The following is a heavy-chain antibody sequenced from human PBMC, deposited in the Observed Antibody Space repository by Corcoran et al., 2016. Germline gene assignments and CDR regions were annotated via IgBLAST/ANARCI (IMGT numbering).Heavy chain of an antibody. Sequence: EVQLVESGGGLIEPGGSLRLSCAASEFTFRNAWMTWVRQAPGKGLEWVGLIKSEADGGTTHYAAPVRGRFTISRDDSKKTLFLQMNSLKTEDTAMYYCCADVPNDVYPYDYWGQGTLVTVSS. D-gene: IGHD2-8*01. J-gene: IGHJ4*02. CDR1: EFTFRNAW. CDR3: CADVPNDVYPYDY. V-gene: IGHV3-15*01. CDR2: IKSEADGGTT.